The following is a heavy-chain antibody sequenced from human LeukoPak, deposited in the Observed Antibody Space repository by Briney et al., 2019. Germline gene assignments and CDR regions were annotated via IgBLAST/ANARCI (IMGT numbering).Heavy chain of an antibody. CDR3: AKDQRWESPHYLDS. D-gene: IGHD1-26*01. V-gene: IGHV3-53*01. CDR2: LHRDGSV. Sequence: GGSLRLSCAASGFTVSDNNMIWVRQAPGKGLEWVSTLHRDGSVRYADSVRGRFTISRDNSKNTLYVQMNSLRDEDTAVYYCAKDQRWESPHYLDSWGQGTLVTVSS. J-gene: IGHJ4*02. CDR1: GFTVSDNN.